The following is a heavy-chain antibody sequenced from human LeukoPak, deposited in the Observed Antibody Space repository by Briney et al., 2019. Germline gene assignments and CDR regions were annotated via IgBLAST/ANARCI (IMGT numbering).Heavy chain of an antibody. CDR2: ISYDGSNK. D-gene: IGHD5-12*01. CDR3: ARVDATVNYAFDI. Sequence: GGSLRLSCAASGFTFSSYAMHWVRQAPGKGLEWVAVISYDGSNKYYADSVKGRFTISGNNSKNTLYLQMNSLRAEDTAVYYCARVDATVNYAFDIWGQGTMVTASS. CDR1: GFTFSSYA. V-gene: IGHV3-30-3*01. J-gene: IGHJ3*02.